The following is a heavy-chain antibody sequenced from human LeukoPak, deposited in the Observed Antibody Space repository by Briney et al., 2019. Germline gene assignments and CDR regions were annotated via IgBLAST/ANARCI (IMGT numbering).Heavy chain of an antibody. CDR1: GGSIASYY. CDR2: IHSTGTT. D-gene: IGHD6-13*01. CDR3: ARVAAGRGLYFDL. J-gene: IGHJ2*01. V-gene: IGHV4-59*12. Sequence: SETLSLTCSVSGGSIASYYWSWLRQPPGEGLEWIGYIHSTGTTKYNPSLESRVTISVDTSKNQFSLRLSSVAAADSAVYYCARVAAGRGLYFDLWGRGTLVTVSS.